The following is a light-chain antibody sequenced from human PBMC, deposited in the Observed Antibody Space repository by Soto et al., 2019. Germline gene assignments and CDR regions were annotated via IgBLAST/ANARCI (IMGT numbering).Light chain of an antibody. CDR3: CSYAGSNYV. CDR2: EGS. V-gene: IGLV2-23*01. J-gene: IGLJ1*01. CDR1: SSDVGSYNL. Sequence: QSVLTQPASVSGSPGQSITISCTGTSSDVGSYNLVSWYQQHPGKAPKLMIYEGSKRPSGVSNRFSGSKSGNTASLTISGLQAEDEADYYCCSYAGSNYVFGTGTKDTVL.